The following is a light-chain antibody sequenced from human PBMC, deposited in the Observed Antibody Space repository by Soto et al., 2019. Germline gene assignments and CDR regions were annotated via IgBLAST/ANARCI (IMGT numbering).Light chain of an antibody. CDR3: SSYTSSSNHYV. Sequence: QSALTQPASVSGSPGQSITISCTGTSSDVGGYNYISWYQQHPGKAPKLMIYDVSNRPSGVSNRFSGSKSGNTSSLTISGLQVEDEAYYYCSSYTSSSNHYVFGPGTQRTVL. J-gene: IGLJ1*01. V-gene: IGLV2-14*01. CDR2: DVS. CDR1: SSDVGGYNY.